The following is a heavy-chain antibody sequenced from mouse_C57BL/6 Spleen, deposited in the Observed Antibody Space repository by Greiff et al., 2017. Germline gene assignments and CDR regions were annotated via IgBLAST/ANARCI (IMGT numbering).Heavy chain of an antibody. J-gene: IGHJ2*01. CDR3: ARTQLGDFDY. Sequence: KESCKASGYTFTSYWMHWVKQRPGQGLEWIGNINPSNGGTNYNEKFKSKATLTIDKSSSTAYMQLSSLTSEDSAVYYCARTQLGDFDYWGQGTTLTVSS. CDR1: GYTFTSYW. V-gene: IGHV1-53*01. D-gene: IGHD4-1*02. CDR2: INPSNGGT.